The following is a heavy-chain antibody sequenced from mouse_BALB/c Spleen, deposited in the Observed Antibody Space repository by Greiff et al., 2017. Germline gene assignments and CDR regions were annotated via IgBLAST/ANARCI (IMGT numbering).Heavy chain of an antibody. D-gene: IGHD1-1*01. CDR1: GYTFTSYY. V-gene: IGHV1S81*02. Sequence: QVQLQQPGAELVRPGASVKLSCKASGYTFTSYYMYWVKQRPGQGLEWIGEINPSNGGTNFNEKFKSKATLTVDKSSSTAYMQLSSLTSEDSAVYDCTRHGSSYWYFDVWGAGTTVTVSS. CDR3: TRHGSSYWYFDV. CDR2: INPSNGGT. J-gene: IGHJ1*01.